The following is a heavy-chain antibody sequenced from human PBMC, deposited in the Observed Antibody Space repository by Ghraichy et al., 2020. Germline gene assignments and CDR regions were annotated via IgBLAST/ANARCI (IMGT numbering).Heavy chain of an antibody. J-gene: IGHJ3*02. D-gene: IGHD5-24*01. V-gene: IGHV1-3*01. CDR1: GYTFTSYA. Sequence: ASVKVSCKASGYTFTSYAMHWVRQAPGQRLEWMGWINAGNGNTKYSQKFQGRVTITRDTSASTAYMELSSLRSEDTAVYYCARGIVERATIDAFDIWGQGTIVTVSS. CDR2: INAGNGNT. CDR3: ARGIVERATIDAFDI.